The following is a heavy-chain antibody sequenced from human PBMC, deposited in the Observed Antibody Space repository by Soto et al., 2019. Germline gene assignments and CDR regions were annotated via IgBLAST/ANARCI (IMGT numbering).Heavy chain of an antibody. Sequence: QVQLVQSGAEVKKPGSSVKVYCKSSGGTLSSSAISWVRQPPGQGLEWMGGIIPIFGTANYAQKFQGRVTITADESTSTAYMELSSLRSEDTAVYYCASLLRGYSGTGDYWGQGTLVTVSS. CDR2: IIPIFGTA. CDR3: ASLLRGYSGTGDY. J-gene: IGHJ4*02. CDR1: GGTLSSSA. D-gene: IGHD5-12*01. V-gene: IGHV1-69*01.